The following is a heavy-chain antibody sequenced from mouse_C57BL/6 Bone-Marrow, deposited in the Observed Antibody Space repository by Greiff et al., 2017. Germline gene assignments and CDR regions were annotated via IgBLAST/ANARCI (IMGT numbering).Heavy chain of an antibody. CDR3: ARRDYGDV. J-gene: IGHJ1*03. V-gene: IGHV5-12*01. Sequence: EVQGVESGGGLVQPGGSLKLSCAASGFTFSDYYMYWVRQTPEKRLEWVAYISNGGGSTYYPDTVKGRFTISRDNAKNTLYLQMSRLKSEDTAMYYCARRDYGDVWGTGTTVTVSS. CDR1: GFTFSDYY. D-gene: IGHD2-4*01. CDR2: ISNGGGST.